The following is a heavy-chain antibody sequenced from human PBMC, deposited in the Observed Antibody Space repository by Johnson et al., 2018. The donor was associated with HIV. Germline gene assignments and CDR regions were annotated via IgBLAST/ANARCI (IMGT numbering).Heavy chain of an antibody. J-gene: IGHJ3*02. CDR3: ARVLLWFGESAGDAFDI. Sequence: EVQLVESGGALVQPGGSLRLSCAASGFTFSSYWMSWVRQAPGKGLEWVANIKQDGSEKYYVDSVKGRFTISRDNAKNSLYLQMNSLSAEDTAVYYCARVLLWFGESAGDAFDIWGQGTMVTVSS. CDR1: GFTFSSYW. D-gene: IGHD3-10*01. CDR2: IKQDGSEK. V-gene: IGHV3-7*01.